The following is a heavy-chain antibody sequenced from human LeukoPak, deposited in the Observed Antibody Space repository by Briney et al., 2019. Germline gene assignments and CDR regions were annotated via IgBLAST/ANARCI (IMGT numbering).Heavy chain of an antibody. Sequence: GESLKISCKGSGYSFTSYWIGWVRQMPGKGLEWMGIVYPGDSDTRYSPSFQGQVTISADKSISTAYLQWSSLKASDTAMYYCARTLDPGATRNSNYFDYWGQGTLVTLSS. CDR1: GYSFTSYW. CDR3: ARTLDPGATRNSNYFDY. V-gene: IGHV5-51*01. D-gene: IGHD1-26*01. CDR2: VYPGDSDT. J-gene: IGHJ4*02.